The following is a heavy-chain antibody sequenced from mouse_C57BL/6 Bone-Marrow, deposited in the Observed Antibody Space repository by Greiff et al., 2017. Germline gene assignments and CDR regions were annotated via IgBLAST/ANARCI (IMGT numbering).Heavy chain of an antibody. V-gene: IGHV1-72*01. D-gene: IGHD2-4*01. Sequence: QVQLQQPGAELVKPGASVKLSCKASGYTFTSYWMHWVKQRPGRGLEWIGRIDPNSGGTKYNEKFKSKATLTVDKPSSTAYMQLSSLTSEDSAVYYGARAIVYYDYDDWYFDVWGTGTTVTVSS. J-gene: IGHJ1*03. CDR2: IDPNSGGT. CDR3: ARAIVYYDYDDWYFDV. CDR1: GYTFTSYW.